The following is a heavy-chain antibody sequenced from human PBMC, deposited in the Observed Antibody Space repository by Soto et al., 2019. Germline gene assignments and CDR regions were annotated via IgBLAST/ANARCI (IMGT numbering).Heavy chain of an antibody. J-gene: IGHJ6*02. Sequence: VQLVQSGAEVKKPGSSVKLSCKASGGTFNRYTISWVRQAPGQGLEWMGGIIPIFGTANYAQKFQGRVAISADESTSAAYMELRSLRSEDTAVYYCSLWGFRDGNNSKYNCSGMDVWGQGTTVTVSS. V-gene: IGHV1-69*01. CDR3: SLWGFRDGNNSKYNCSGMDV. D-gene: IGHD1-1*01. CDR1: GGTFNRYT. CDR2: IIPIFGTA.